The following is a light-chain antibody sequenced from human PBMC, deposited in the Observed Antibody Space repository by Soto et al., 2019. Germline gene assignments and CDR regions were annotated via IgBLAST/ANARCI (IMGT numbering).Light chain of an antibody. J-gene: IGKJ5*01. CDR3: QQYNDRPPNI. V-gene: IGKV3-15*01. CDR1: QSVENN. CDR2: GSF. Sequence: VMTQSPGSLSVSTGESATLSWRASQSVENNVAWYQQKPGQAPRRLIVGSFARATGIPARFSGSRSRSEFTLTISGLQSEDFAIYYCQQYNDRPPNIFGQGTRLDIK.